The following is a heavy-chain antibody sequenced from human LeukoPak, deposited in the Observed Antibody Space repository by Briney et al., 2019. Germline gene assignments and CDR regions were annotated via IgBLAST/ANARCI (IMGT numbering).Heavy chain of an antibody. Sequence: GGSLRLSCAASGFTVSSNYISSVRQAPGKGLEWVSVIYSGGSTYYADSVKGRFTISRDNSKNTLYLQMNSLRAEDTAVYYCARDRGVGAFDYWGQGTLVTVSS. D-gene: IGHD1-26*01. J-gene: IGHJ4*02. CDR3: ARDRGVGAFDY. V-gene: IGHV3-66*02. CDR1: GFTVSSNY. CDR2: IYSGGST.